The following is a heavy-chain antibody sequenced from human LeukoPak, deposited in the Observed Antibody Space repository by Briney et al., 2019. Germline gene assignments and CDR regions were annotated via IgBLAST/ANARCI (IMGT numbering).Heavy chain of an antibody. V-gene: IGHV1-69*05. CDR3: ARSLRAYYDYVWGSYRFDY. D-gene: IGHD3-16*02. CDR1: GGTFSSYA. CDR2: IIPIFGTA. Sequence: SVKVSCKASGGTFSSYAISWVRQAPGQGLVWMGRIIPIFGTANYAQKFQGRVTITTDESTSTAYMELSSLRSEDTAVYYCARSLRAYYDYVWGSYRFDYWGQGTLVTVSS. J-gene: IGHJ4*02.